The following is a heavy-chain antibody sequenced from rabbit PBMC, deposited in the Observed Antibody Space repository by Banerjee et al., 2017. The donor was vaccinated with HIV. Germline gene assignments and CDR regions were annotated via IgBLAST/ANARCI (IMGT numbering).Heavy chain of an antibody. CDR3: ARSGGDAGYGRMLYSNL. V-gene: IGHV1S40*01. CDR2: IYTGSSDST. J-gene: IGHJ6*01. Sequence: QSLEESGGDLVKPGASLTLTCTASGLDFSSGYWICWVRQAPGKGLEWIACIYTGSSDSTYYASWAKGRFTVTRSTSLNTVTLQLTSLTAADTATYFCARSGGDAGYGRMLYSNLWGPGTLVTVS. D-gene: IGHD7-1*01. CDR1: GLDFSSGYW.